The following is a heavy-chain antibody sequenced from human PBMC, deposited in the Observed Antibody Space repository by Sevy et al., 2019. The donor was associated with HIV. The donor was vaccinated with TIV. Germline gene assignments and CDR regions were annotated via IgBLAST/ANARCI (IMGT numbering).Heavy chain of an antibody. Sequence: SQTLSLTCAISGDSVSSNSAAWNWIRQSPSRGLEWLGRTYYRSKWYNDYAVSVKSRITINPDTSKNQFSLHLNSVTPEDTAVYYCARDGEVVTAIGYYYGMDVWGQGTTVTVSS. CDR3: ARDGEVVTAIGYYYGMDV. D-gene: IGHD2-21*02. J-gene: IGHJ6*02. V-gene: IGHV6-1*01. CDR1: GDSVSSNSAA. CDR2: TYYRSKWYN.